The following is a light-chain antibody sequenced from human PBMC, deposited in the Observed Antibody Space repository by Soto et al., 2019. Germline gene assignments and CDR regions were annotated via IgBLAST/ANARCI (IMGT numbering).Light chain of an antibody. CDR3: SSYAGSNNVV. CDR2: EVS. CDR1: SSDVGGYNY. V-gene: IGLV2-8*01. J-gene: IGLJ2*01. Sequence: QSVLTQPPSASGSPGQSVTISCTGTSSDVGGYNYVSWYQQHPGKAPKFMIYEVSKRPSGVPDRFSGSKSGNTASLTVSGLQAEDEADYYRSSYAGSNNVVFGGGTQLTVL.